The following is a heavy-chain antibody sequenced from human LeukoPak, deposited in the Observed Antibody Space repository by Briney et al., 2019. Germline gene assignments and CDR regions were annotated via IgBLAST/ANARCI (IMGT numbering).Heavy chain of an antibody. J-gene: IGHJ4*02. D-gene: IGHD6-13*01. CDR1: GFTVSSNY. CDR2: IYSGGST. V-gene: IGHV3-53*01. CDR3: ARTAAGTRFDY. Sequence: GGSLRLSCAASGFTVSSNYMSWVRQAPGKGLEWVSVIYSGGSTYYADSVKGRFTISRDNSKNTLYLQMNSLRAEDTAVYYCARTAAGTRFDYWGQGTLVTVSS.